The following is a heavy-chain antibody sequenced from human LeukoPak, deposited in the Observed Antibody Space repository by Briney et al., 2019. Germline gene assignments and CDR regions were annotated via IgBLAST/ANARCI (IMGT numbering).Heavy chain of an antibody. CDR1: GCSISSGSYY. CDR3: AREDYYDSSGYYWYFDL. Sequence: SQTLSLTCTVSGCSISSGSYYWSWIRQPAGKGLEWIGRIYTSGSTNYNPSLKSRVTISVDTSKNQFSLKLSSVTAADTAVYYCAREDYYDSSGYYWYFDLWGRGTLVTVSS. D-gene: IGHD3-22*01. CDR2: IYTSGST. V-gene: IGHV4-61*02. J-gene: IGHJ2*01.